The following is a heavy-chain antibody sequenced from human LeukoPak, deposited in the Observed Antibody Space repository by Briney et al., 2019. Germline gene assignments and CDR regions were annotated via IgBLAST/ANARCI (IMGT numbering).Heavy chain of an antibody. CDR1: GGSISSSSYY. J-gene: IGHJ5*02. V-gene: IGHV4-39*07. D-gene: IGHD3-3*01. Sequence: SETLSLTCTVSGGSISSSSYYWGWIRQPPGKGLEWIGSIYYSGSTYYNPSLKSRVTISVDTSKNQFSLKLSSVTAADTAVYYCARVERGCDFWSGSSPSWFDPWGQGTLVTVSS. CDR2: IYYSGST. CDR3: ARVERGCDFWSGSSPSWFDP.